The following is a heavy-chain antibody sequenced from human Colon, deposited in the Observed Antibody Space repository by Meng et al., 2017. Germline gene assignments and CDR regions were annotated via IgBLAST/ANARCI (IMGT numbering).Heavy chain of an antibody. CDR1: GGSFSGYS. D-gene: IGHD6-19*01. J-gene: IGHJ4*02. CDR3: ARSVRLGVAGKSGAY. V-gene: IGHV4-34*10. CDR2: INHTGNT. Sequence: QESGPGLVKPSGTLSLTCAVYGGSFSGYSWSWIRQPPGKGLEWIGEINHTGNTSYNPSLKSRLTISVDTSKNQFSLNLSSVTAADTALYYCARSVRLGVAGKSGAYWGQGTLVTVSS.